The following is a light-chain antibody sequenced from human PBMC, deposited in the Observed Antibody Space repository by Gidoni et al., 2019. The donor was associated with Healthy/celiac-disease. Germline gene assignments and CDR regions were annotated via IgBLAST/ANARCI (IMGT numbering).Light chain of an antibody. J-gene: IGLJ2*01. CDR1: SLRSYY. CDR2: GKN. Sequence: SSELTQDPAVSVALGQTVRITCQGDSLRSYYASWYQQKPGQAPVLVIYGKNNRPSGIPDRLSGSSSGNTASLTITGAQAEDEADYYCNSRDSSGNHLVFGGGTKL. V-gene: IGLV3-19*01. CDR3: NSRDSSGNHLV.